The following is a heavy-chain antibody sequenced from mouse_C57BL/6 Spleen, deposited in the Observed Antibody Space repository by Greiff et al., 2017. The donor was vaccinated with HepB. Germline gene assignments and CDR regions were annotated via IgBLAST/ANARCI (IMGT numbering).Heavy chain of an antibody. CDR3: ARLYGSSYNAMDY. CDR2: IWSGGST. Sequence: VQLQQSGPGLVQPSQSLSITCTVSGFSLTSYGVHWVRQSPGKGLEWLGVIWSGGSTDYNAAFISRLSISKDNSKCQVFFKMNSLQADDTAIYYWARLYGSSYNAMDYWGQGTSVTVSS. CDR1: GFSLTSYG. V-gene: IGHV2-2*01. D-gene: IGHD1-1*01. J-gene: IGHJ4*01.